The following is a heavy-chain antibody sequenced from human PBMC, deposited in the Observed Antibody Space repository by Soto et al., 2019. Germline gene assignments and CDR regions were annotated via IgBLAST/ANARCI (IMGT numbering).Heavy chain of an antibody. V-gene: IGHV4-30-2*01. CDR1: GGSISSGGYS. Sequence: PSETLSLTCAVSGGSISSGGYSWSWIRQPPGKGLEWIGYIYHSGSTYYNPSLKSRVTISVDRSKNQFSLRLSSMTAADTAVYYCASTQGWKTTWFESWGQGTLVTVSS. CDR2: IYHSGST. D-gene: IGHD4-17*01. J-gene: IGHJ5*01. CDR3: ASTQGWKTTWFES.